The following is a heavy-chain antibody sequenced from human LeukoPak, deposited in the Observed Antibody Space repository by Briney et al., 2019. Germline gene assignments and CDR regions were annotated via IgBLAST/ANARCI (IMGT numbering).Heavy chain of an antibody. CDR3: AADGYNYGGGAHYFFGIDV. Sequence: ASVKVSCKASGFTFSSSAVQWVRQARGQRLEWIGWIVVGTANTNYAQKFQERVTITRDTSTSTAYMELRSLRSEDTAVYYCAADGYNYGGGAHYFFGIDVWGQGTTVTVSS. CDR2: IVVGTANT. CDR1: GFTFSSSA. V-gene: IGHV1-58*01. J-gene: IGHJ6*02. D-gene: IGHD5-18*01.